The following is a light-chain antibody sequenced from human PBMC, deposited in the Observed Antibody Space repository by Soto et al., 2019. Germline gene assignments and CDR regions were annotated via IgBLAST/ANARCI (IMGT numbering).Light chain of an antibody. CDR2: GAS. Sequence: TQSPATLSVSPVDGATLSCRASQSVDSNLAWYQQKPGQAPRLLIYGASSRATGIPDRFSGSGSGTDLTLTISRLEPEDFAVYYCQQYGSSPRTFGQGTKVDIK. CDR1: QSVDSN. CDR3: QQYGSSPRT. V-gene: IGKV3-20*01. J-gene: IGKJ1*01.